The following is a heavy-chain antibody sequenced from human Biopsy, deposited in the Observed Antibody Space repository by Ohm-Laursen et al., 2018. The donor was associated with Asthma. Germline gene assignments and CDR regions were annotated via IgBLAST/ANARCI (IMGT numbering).Heavy chain of an antibody. D-gene: IGHD4-17*01. CDR1: GYSLTDLS. V-gene: IGHV1-24*01. CDR3: ASDFPKDYVRYNFQF. Sequence: SVKVSCKISGYSLTDLSMHWVRQAPGQGLEWMGGHDHEEGGAVNARRFQGRVTITEDTSTDTAYMELSSLSSDDTAVYYCASDFPKDYVRYNFQFWGQGTLVTVSS. CDR2: HDHEEGGA. J-gene: IGHJ4*02.